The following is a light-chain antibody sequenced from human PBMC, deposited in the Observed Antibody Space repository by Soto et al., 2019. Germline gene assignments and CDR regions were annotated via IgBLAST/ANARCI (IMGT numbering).Light chain of an antibody. J-gene: IGKJ1*01. CDR1: QSVSLS. Sequence: EIVLTQSPATLSVSLGDSATLSCRAGQSVSLSLAWYQMRPGQPPRLLIYGASTRATDIPARFRGTGSGTDFTHTISSLQSEDFAVYFCQQYHIWPSWTFGQGTKVELK. CDR2: GAS. CDR3: QQYHIWPSWT. V-gene: IGKV3-15*01.